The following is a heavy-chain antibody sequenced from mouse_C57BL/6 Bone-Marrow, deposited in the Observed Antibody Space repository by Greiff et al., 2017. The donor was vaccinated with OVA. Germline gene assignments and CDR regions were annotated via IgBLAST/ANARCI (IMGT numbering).Heavy chain of an antibody. CDR3: TRDHYYGSSYSYAMDY. CDR2: ISSGGDYI. Sequence: EVQLVESGEGLVKPGGSLKLSCAASGFTFSSYAMSWVRQTPEKRLEWVAYISSGGDYIYYADTVKGRFTISRDNARNTLYLQMSSLKSEDTAMYYCTRDHYYGSSYSYAMDYWGQGTSVTVSS. V-gene: IGHV5-9-1*02. J-gene: IGHJ4*01. CDR1: GFTFSSYA. D-gene: IGHD1-1*01.